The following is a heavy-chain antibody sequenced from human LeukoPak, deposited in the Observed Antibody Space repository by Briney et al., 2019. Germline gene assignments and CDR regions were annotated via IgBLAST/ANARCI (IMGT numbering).Heavy chain of an antibody. D-gene: IGHD3-22*01. CDR1: GFTFSDHY. CDR3: ARDRSPRIWPYNYYDSSGFTDAFDI. CDR2: ISYDGSNK. J-gene: IGHJ3*02. V-gene: IGHV3-30-3*01. Sequence: PGGSLRLSCAASGFTFSDHYMDWVRQAPGKGLEWVAVISYDGSNKYYADSVKGRFTISRDNSKNTLYLQMNSLRAEDTAVYYCARDRSPRIWPYNYYDSSGFTDAFDIWGQGTMVTVSS.